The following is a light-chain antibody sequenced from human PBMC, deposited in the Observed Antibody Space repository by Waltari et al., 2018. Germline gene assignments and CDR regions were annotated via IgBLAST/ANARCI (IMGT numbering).Light chain of an antibody. J-gene: IGLJ3*02. Sequence: QSAQTQPAAVSGSPGQSITISCTGTSTYVGNYNLVSWYQQHPGQAPKVIIYEARKRPSGVSSRFSGSTSGNTASLTISGLQAEDEADYYCCLYVGGGIRVFGGGTKLTVL. CDR3: CLYVGGGIRV. V-gene: IGLV2-23*01. CDR1: STYVGNYNL. CDR2: EAR.